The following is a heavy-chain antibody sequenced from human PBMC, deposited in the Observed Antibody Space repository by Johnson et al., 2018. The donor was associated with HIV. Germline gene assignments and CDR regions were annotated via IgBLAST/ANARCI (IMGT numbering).Heavy chain of an antibody. CDR1: GLTVSTNY. CDR3: AREEGSDILTRGDAFDI. D-gene: IGHD3-9*01. J-gene: IGHJ3*02. Sequence: QVQLVESGGGMVQPGGSLRLSCAASGLTVSTNYMSWVRQAPGKGLEWVSYISSSGKSTNYADSVKGRFTISRDNAKNSLSLQMNSLRAEDTAIYYCAREEGSDILTRGDAFDIWGQGTMVAVSS. CDR2: ISSSGKST. V-gene: IGHV3-11*04.